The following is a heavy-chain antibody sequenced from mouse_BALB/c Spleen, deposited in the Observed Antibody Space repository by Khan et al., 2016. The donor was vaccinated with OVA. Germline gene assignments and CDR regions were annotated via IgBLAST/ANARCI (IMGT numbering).Heavy chain of an antibody. J-gene: IGHJ4*01. D-gene: IGHD2-14*01. V-gene: IGHV2-6-4*01. CDR2: IWGGGGT. Sequence: VQLQESGPGLVAPSQSLSITCIVSGFSLSRYNIHWVRQPPGKGLEWLGMIWGGGGTDYNSTLKSRLSIRKDNSKSQVLLKMNSLQTDDTAIYYCARAYYRYDGYYAMDYWGQGTSVTVSS. CDR3: ARAYYRYDGYYAMDY. CDR1: GFSLSRYN.